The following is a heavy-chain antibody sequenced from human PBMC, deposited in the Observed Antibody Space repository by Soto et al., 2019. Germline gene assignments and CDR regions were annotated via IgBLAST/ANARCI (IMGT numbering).Heavy chain of an antibody. V-gene: IGHV4-31*03. Sequence: QVQLQESGPGLVKPSQTLSLTCTVSGGSISSGGYYWSWIRQHPGKGLEWIGYIYYSGSTYYNPSLKSRVTISVDTSKNQFSLKLSSVTAADTAVYCCARALGGGQQRLNWFDPWGQGTLVTVSS. D-gene: IGHD6-13*01. J-gene: IGHJ5*02. CDR1: GGSISSGGYY. CDR2: IYYSGST. CDR3: ARALGGGQQRLNWFDP.